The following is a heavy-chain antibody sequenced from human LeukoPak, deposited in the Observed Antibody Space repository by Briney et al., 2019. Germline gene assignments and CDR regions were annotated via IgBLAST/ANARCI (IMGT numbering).Heavy chain of an antibody. D-gene: IGHD2/OR15-2a*01. Sequence: SETLSLTCTVSGGSISNYYWNWIRQPPGQGLEWIGYISNSGSTIYNPSLKSRVTISKNTSKNQISLTLNSVTAADTAVYYCARNRDVLDYWGQGTLVTVSS. CDR3: ARNRDVLDY. CDR2: ISNSGST. V-gene: IGHV4-59*01. J-gene: IGHJ4*02. CDR1: GGSISNYY.